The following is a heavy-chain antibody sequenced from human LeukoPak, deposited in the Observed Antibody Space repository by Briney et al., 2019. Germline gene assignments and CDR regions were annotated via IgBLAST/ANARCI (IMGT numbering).Heavy chain of an antibody. V-gene: IGHV4-34*01. CDR3: ASRMYYYYGMDV. Sequence: KASETLSLTCAVYGGSFSDYYWSWIRQPPGKGLEWIGEIDHRESTTYNPSLKSRVTISVDTSKNQFSLKLNSVTAADTAVYYCASRMYYYYGMDVWGQGTTVIVSS. CDR1: GGSFSDYY. CDR2: IDHREST. J-gene: IGHJ6*02.